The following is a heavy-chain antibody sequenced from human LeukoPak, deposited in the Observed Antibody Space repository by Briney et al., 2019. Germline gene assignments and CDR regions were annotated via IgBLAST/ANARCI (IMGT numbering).Heavy chain of an antibody. Sequence: SVKVSCKASGGTFSSYAISWVRQAPGQGLEWMGGIIPIFGTANYAQKFQGRVTITTDESTSTAYMELSSLRSEDTAVYYCARALRITAGRYYFDYWGQGTLVTVSS. J-gene: IGHJ4*02. D-gene: IGHD3-10*01. CDR3: ARALRITAGRYYFDY. V-gene: IGHV1-69*05. CDR2: IIPIFGTA. CDR1: GGTFSSYA.